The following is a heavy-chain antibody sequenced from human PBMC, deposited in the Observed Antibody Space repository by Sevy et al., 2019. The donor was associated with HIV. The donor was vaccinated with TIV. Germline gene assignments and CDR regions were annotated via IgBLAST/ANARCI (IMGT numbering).Heavy chain of an antibody. D-gene: IGHD5-12*01. Sequence: GGSLRLSCAASGFTFSNYDMNWVRQAPGKGVEWVSYISSDSSRIYYADSVKGRLTISRDNAKNSLYVQMNRLRAEDTAVYYCAREGGYTDQGMDVWGQGTTVTVSS. CDR3: AREGGYTDQGMDV. CDR1: GFTFSNYD. CDR2: ISSDSSRI. J-gene: IGHJ6*02. V-gene: IGHV3-48*01.